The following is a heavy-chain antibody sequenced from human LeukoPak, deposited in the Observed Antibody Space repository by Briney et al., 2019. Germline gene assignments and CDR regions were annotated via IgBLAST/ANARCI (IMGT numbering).Heavy chain of an antibody. D-gene: IGHD3-22*01. CDR1: GYTFTGYY. J-gene: IGHJ3*02. CDR2: INPNSGGT. CDR3: ARGSRITMIEGRLYADI. Sequence: GASVKVSCKASGYTFTGYYMHWVRQAPGQGLEWMGWINPNSGGTNYAQKFQGRVTMTRDTSTSTVYMELSSLRSEDTAVYYCARGSRITMIEGRLYADIWGQGTMVTVSS. V-gene: IGHV1-2*02.